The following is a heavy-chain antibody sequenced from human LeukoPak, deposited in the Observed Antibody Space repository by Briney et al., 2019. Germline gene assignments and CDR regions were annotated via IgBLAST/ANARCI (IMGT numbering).Heavy chain of an antibody. V-gene: IGHV3-30-3*01. CDR2: LSNDGSNK. CDR3: ASSTMIRGAMLY. D-gene: IGHD3-10*01. CDR1: GFTFSSYA. J-gene: IGHJ4*02. Sequence: PGGSLRLSCADSGFTFSSYAMHWVRQAPGKGLEWVTALSNDGSNKHYADSVKGRFTISRDNSKNTLYLQMDSLRAEDTAVYYCASSTMIRGAMLYWGQGTLVTVSS.